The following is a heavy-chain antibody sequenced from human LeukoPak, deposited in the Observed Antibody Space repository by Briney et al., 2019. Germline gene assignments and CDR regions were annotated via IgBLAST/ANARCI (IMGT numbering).Heavy chain of an antibody. J-gene: IGHJ4*02. Sequence: GGSLRLSCAASGFTFSSYSMNWVRQAPGKGLEWVSSISSSSGTIYYADSVKGRFTISRDNAKNSLYLQMNSLRAEDTAVYYCARDQSAYYDSSGYSDYFDYWGQGTLVTVSS. D-gene: IGHD3-22*01. CDR2: ISSSSGTI. V-gene: IGHV3-21*04. CDR3: ARDQSAYYDSSGYSDYFDY. CDR1: GFTFSSYS.